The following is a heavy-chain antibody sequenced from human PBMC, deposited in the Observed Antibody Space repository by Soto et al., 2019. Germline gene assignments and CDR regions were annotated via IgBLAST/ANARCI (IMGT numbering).Heavy chain of an antibody. J-gene: IGHJ4*02. V-gene: IGHV1-69*13. CDR2: IIPIFGTA. CDR1: GGTFSSYA. Sequence: SVKVSCKASGGTFSSYAISWVRQTPGQGLEWMGGIIPIFGTANYAQKFQGRVTITADESTSTAYMELSSLRSEDTAVYYCARGPRVRRPFDYWGQGTLVTVSS. CDR3: ARGPRVRRPFDY.